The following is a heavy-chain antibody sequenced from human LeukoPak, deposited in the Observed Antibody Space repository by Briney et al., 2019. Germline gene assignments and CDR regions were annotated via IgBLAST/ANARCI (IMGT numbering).Heavy chain of an antibody. CDR2: INPKSGGT. Sequence: GASVKVSCKASGYTSTGYYMHWVRQAPGQGLEWMGWINPKSGGTKYAQKFQGRVTMTRDTSISTAYMDLSRLTSDDTAVYFCARHFNWVNDYWGQGTLVTVSS. D-gene: IGHD1-1*01. J-gene: IGHJ4*02. CDR3: ARHFNWVNDY. CDR1: GYTSTGYY. V-gene: IGHV1-2*02.